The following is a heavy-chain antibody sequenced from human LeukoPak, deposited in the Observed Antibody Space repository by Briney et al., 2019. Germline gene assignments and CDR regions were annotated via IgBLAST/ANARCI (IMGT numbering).Heavy chain of an antibody. J-gene: IGHJ4*02. CDR1: GFTFDSYA. CDR2: IYSGGNT. V-gene: IGHV3-23*05. D-gene: IGHD4-17*01. Sequence: GGSRRLSCIVSGFTFDSYAMGWVRQAPGKGLEWVSFIYSGGNTHYSDSVKGRFTISRDNSKNTLYLQMNSLRADDTAVYYCARRAGEYSHPYDYWGQGTLVTVSS. CDR3: ARRAGEYSHPYDY.